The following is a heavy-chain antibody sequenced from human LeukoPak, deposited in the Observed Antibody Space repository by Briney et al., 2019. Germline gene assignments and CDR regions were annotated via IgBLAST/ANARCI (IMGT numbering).Heavy chain of an antibody. V-gene: IGHV3-23*01. D-gene: IGHD2-15*01. Sequence: GALRLSCAASGSTFSSSAMSWVRQAPGKGLEWVSAISNNGGYTYYADSVQGRFTISRDNSKSTLCLQMNSLRAEDTAVYYWAKQLGYCSDGSCYFPYWGQGTLVTVSS. CDR1: GSTFSSSA. CDR3: AKQLGYCSDGSCYFPY. J-gene: IGHJ4*02. CDR2: ISNNGGYT.